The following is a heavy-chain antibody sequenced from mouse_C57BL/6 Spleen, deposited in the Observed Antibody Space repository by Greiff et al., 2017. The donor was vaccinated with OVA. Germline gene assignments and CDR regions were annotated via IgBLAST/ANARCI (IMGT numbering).Heavy chain of an antibody. D-gene: IGHD4-1*01. Sequence: VQLQQSGPGLVQPSQSLSITCTVSGFSLTSYGVHWVRQPPGKGLEWLGVIWSGGSTDYNAAFISRLSISKDNSKSQVFFKMNSLQADDTAIYYCAKNEITGTLGYFDYWGQGTTLTVSS. CDR2: IWSGGST. CDR3: AKNEITGTLGYFDY. CDR1: GFSLTSYG. J-gene: IGHJ2*01. V-gene: IGHV2-4*01.